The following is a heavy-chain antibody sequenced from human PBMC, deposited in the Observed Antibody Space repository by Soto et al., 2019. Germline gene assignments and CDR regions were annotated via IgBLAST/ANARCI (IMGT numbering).Heavy chain of an antibody. D-gene: IGHD5-18*01. J-gene: IGHJ4*02. CDR2: ISGSGGST. CDR1: GFTFSSYA. Sequence: GGSLRLSCAASGFTFSSYAMSWVRQAPWKGLEWVSAISGSGGSTYYADSVKGRFTISRDNSKNTLYLQMNSLRAEDTAVYYCAKTRSYGKRGYYFDYWGQGTLVTVSS. V-gene: IGHV3-23*01. CDR3: AKTRSYGKRGYYFDY.